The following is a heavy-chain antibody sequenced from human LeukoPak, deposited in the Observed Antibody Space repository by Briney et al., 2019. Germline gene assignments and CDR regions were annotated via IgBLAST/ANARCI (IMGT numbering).Heavy chain of an antibody. CDR1: GFTFSSYA. D-gene: IGHD3-10*01. CDR2: ISGSGGST. V-gene: IGHV3-23*01. J-gene: IGHJ4*02. CDR3: AKLLWFGELLYPFDY. Sequence: GGSLRLSCAASGFTFSSYAMSWVRQAPGKGLEWVSAISGSGGSTYYADSVKGRFTISRDDSKNTLYLQMNSLRAEDAAVYYCAKLLWFGELLYPFDYWGQGTLVTVSS.